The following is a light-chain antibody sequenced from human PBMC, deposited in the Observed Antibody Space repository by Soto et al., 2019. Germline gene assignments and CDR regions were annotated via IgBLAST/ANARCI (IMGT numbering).Light chain of an antibody. CDR3: QQRSNWPPIT. J-gene: IGKJ5*01. CDR1: QSLSSSY. Sequence: EIVLTQSPATLSLSPGDRATLSCGASQSLSSSYLAWYQQKPRLAPRLLIYDASNRATGIPATFSGSGSGTDFTPTISSLEPEDFAVYYCQQRSNWPPITFGQGTRLEIK. CDR2: DAS. V-gene: IGKV3D-20*02.